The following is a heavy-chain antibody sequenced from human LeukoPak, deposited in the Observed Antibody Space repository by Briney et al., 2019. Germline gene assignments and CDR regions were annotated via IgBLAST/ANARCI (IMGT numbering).Heavy chain of an antibody. D-gene: IGHD2/OR15-2a*01. CDR3: ARNTHMDV. Sequence: GGSLRLSCAASGFTVSSDYMSWVRQAPGKGLECVSVLSSGGSTYYANSVKGRFTISRDNFKNTLYLQMSSLRAEDTAVYYCARNTHMDVWGQGTTLTVSS. V-gene: IGHV3-53*01. J-gene: IGHJ6*02. CDR2: LSSGGST. CDR1: GFTVSSDY.